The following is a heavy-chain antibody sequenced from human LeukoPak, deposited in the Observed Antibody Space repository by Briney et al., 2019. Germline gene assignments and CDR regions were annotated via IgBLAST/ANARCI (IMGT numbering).Heavy chain of an antibody. CDR2: ISYDGSNK. V-gene: IGHV3-30-3*01. CDR1: GFTVSSNY. CDR3: ARSHSSSWTSLDY. D-gene: IGHD6-13*01. Sequence: GGSLRLSCAASGFTVSSNYMSWVRQAPGKGLEWVAVISYDGSNKYYADSVKGRFTISRDNSKNTLYLQMNSLRAEDTAVYYCARSHSSSWTSLDYWGQGTLVTVSS. J-gene: IGHJ4*02.